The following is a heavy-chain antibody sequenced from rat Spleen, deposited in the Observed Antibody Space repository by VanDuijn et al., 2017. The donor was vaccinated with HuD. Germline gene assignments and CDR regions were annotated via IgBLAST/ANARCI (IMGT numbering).Heavy chain of an antibody. D-gene: IGHD1-2*01. J-gene: IGHJ2*01. CDR1: GFTFSSYW. CDR2: ISYEDSGT. CDR3: ARRLYDYFDY. Sequence: EVQLVETGGGLVQPGRSLKLSCVASGFTFSSYWMYWIRQAPGKGLEWVSSISYEDSGTYYGDSVKGRFTISRDNAKSTLYLQMDSLRSEDTATYYCARRLYDYFDYWGQGVMVTVSS. V-gene: IGHV5-58*01.